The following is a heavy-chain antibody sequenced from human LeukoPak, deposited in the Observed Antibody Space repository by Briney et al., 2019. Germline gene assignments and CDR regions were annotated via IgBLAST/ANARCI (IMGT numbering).Heavy chain of an antibody. CDR1: GYTFTSYG. CDR2: VSAYNGNT. D-gene: IGHD3-3*01. J-gene: IGHJ6*03. Sequence: ASVKVSCKASGYTFTSYGISWVRQAPGQGLEWMGWVSAYNGNTNYAQKLQGRVTMTTDTSTSTAYMELRSLRSDDTAVYYCARGRNYDFWSYYMDVWGKGTTVTVSS. V-gene: IGHV1-18*01. CDR3: ARGRNYDFWSYYMDV.